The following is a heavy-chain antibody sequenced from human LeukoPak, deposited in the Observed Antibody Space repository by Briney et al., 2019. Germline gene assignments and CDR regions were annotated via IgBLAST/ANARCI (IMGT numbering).Heavy chain of an antibody. Sequence: GESLKISCKGSGYSFTTYWIAWVRQMPGKGLEWMGIIYPGDSDTRYSPSFQGQVTISADTSISTAYLQWSSLKASDTAMYYCARQVVGATTRAFDIWGQGTMLTVSS. CDR2: IYPGDSDT. D-gene: IGHD1-26*01. V-gene: IGHV5-51*01. CDR1: GYSFTTYW. J-gene: IGHJ3*02. CDR3: ARQVVGATTRAFDI.